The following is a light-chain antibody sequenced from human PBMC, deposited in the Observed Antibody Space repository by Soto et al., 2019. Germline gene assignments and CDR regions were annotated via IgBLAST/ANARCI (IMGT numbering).Light chain of an antibody. Sequence: DVPITQSASSVAASVEEGVTSTCRASRVISKWLAWYQQKPGKAPNLLIYAASNLQGGVPSRFSASGSGTDFTLTITNLQPEDLATYYCQQSHTFPITFGQGTRLEI. CDR2: AAS. V-gene: IGKV1-12*01. J-gene: IGKJ5*01. CDR1: RVISKW. CDR3: QQSHTFPIT.